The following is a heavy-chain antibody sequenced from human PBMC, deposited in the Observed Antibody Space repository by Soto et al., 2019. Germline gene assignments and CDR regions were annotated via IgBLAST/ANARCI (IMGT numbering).Heavy chain of an antibody. J-gene: IGHJ4*02. CDR3: AKDWGSGWFRSYFDS. D-gene: IGHD6-19*01. Sequence: EVQLLESGGGLVQPGGSLRLSCADSGFTFNTYGMSWVRQAPGKGLEWVSVISAGGDSTYYADSVKGRFTISRDNSKNTLYLQMNSLRAEDTAVYYCAKDWGSGWFRSYFDSWGQGTLVTVSS. CDR1: GFTFNTYG. V-gene: IGHV3-23*01. CDR2: ISAGGDST.